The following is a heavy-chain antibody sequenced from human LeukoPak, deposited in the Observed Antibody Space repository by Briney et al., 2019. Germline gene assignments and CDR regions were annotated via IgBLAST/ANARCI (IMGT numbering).Heavy chain of an antibody. CDR1: GYTFTSYA. V-gene: IGHV1-3*03. Sequence: ASVKVSCKASGYTFTSYAMHWVRQAPGQRLEWMGWINAGNGNTKYSQEFQGRVTITRDTSASTAYMELSSLRSEDMAVYYCAREQIYDSSGYYCYFDYWGQGTLVTVSS. D-gene: IGHD3-22*01. J-gene: IGHJ4*02. CDR2: INAGNGNT. CDR3: AREQIYDSSGYYCYFDY.